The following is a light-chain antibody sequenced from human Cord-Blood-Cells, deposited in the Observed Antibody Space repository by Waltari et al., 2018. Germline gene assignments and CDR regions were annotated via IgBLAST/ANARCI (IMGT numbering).Light chain of an antibody. CDR2: DVS. CDR1: SSDVGGYNY. Sequence: QSALTQPASVSGSPGQSITISCTGTSSDVGGYNYVSWYQQHPGKAPKLMIYDVSNRPSGVYNRFSCSKSGNTASLTISGLQAEDEADYYCSSYTSSSTLDVFGGGTKLTVL. J-gene: IGLJ3*02. CDR3: SSYTSSSTLDV. V-gene: IGLV2-14*01.